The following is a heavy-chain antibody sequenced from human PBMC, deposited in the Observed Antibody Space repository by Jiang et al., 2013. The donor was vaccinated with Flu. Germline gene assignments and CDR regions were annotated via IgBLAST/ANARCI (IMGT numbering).Heavy chain of an antibody. Sequence: GAEVKKPGASVKVSCKASGYTFTSYGISWVRQAPGQGLEWMGWISAYNGNTNYAQKLQGRVTMTTDTSTNTAYMELRSLRSDDTAVYYCARNHYDSSGYSSGAFDIWGQGTMVTVSS. CDR3: ARNHYDSSGYSSGAFDI. D-gene: IGHD3-22*01. J-gene: IGHJ3*02. CDR1: GYTFTSYG. CDR2: ISAYNGNT. V-gene: IGHV1-18*01.